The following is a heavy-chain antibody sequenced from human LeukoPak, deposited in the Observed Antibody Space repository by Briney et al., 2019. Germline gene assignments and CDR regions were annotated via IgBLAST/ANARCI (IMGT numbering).Heavy chain of an antibody. Sequence: ASVKVSCKASGYTFTSYDINWVRQATGQGLEWMGWINPNSGGTNYAQKFQGRVTMTRDTSISTAYMELSRLRSDDTAVYYCATLGRDIVVVPAAKNMDVWGKGTTVTVSS. J-gene: IGHJ6*03. D-gene: IGHD2-2*01. CDR1: GYTFTSYD. CDR2: INPNSGGT. V-gene: IGHV1-2*02. CDR3: ATLGRDIVVVPAAKNMDV.